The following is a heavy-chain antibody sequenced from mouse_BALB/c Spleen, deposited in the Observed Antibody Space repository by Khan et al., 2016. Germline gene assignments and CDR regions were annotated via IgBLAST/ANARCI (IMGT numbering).Heavy chain of an antibody. V-gene: IGHV1-7*01. J-gene: IGHJ3*01. Sequence: QVQLKQSGAELAKPGASVKMSCKASGYTFTSYWMHWVKQRPGQGLEWIGYINPSTGYTEYNQKFKDKATLTADKSSSTAYMQLSSLTSEDSAVYYCARYEGWFAYWGQGTLVTVSA. CDR2: INPSTGYT. CDR3: ARYEGWFAY. D-gene: IGHD2-3*01. CDR1: GYTFTSYW.